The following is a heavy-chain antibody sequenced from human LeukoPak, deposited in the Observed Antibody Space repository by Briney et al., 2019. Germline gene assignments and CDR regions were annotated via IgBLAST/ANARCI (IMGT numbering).Heavy chain of an antibody. J-gene: IGHJ3*02. CDR3: ASCRYYEEQHQAFDI. D-gene: IGHD1-26*01. V-gene: IGHV1-69*13. CDR2: IIPIFGTA. Sequence: RASVKVSCKASGGTFSSYAISWVRQAPGQGLEWMGGIIPIFGTANYAQKFQGRVTITADESTSTAYMELSSLRSEDTAVYYCASCRYYEEQHQAFDIWGQGTMVTVSS. CDR1: GGTFSSYA.